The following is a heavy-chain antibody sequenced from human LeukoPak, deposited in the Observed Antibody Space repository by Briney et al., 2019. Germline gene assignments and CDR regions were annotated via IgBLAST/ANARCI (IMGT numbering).Heavy chain of an antibody. CDR3: AKDKGGYDVASLLFDY. V-gene: IGHV3-30*02. CDR2: IWYDGSNK. J-gene: IGHJ4*02. CDR1: GFTFSSYG. Sequence: PGGSLTLSCAASGFTFSSYGMHWVRQAPGKGLEWVAFIWYDGSNKYYADSVKRRFTISRDNSKNTLYLQMNSLRAEDTAVYYCAKDKGGYDVASLLFDYWGQGTLVTVSS. D-gene: IGHD5-12*01.